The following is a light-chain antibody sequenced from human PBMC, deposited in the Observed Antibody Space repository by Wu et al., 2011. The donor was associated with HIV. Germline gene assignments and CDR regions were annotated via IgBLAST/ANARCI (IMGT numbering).Light chain of an antibody. CDR2: DAS. J-gene: IGKJ5*01. Sequence: SPGQRATLSCRASQTISGYLAWYQQKRGQAPRLLIHDASNRATGIPARFSGSGSGTDFSLTISSLEPEDFAVYYCQQHSNWPLTFGQGTRLEIK. CDR1: QTISGY. CDR3: QQHSNWPLT. V-gene: IGKV3-11*01.